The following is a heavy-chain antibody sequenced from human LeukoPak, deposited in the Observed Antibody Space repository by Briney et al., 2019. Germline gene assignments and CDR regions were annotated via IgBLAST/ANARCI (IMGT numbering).Heavy chain of an antibody. D-gene: IGHD4-17*01. CDR1: GGSISSGDYY. J-gene: IGHJ3*02. Sequence: SETLSLTCTVSGGSISSGDYYWSWIRQPPGKGLEWVGYIYYSGSTYYNPSLKSRVTISVDTSKNQFSLKLSSVTAADTAVYYCARDGHGDGDAFDIWGQGTMVIVSS. CDR2: IYYSGST. CDR3: ARDGHGDGDAFDI. V-gene: IGHV4-30-4*01.